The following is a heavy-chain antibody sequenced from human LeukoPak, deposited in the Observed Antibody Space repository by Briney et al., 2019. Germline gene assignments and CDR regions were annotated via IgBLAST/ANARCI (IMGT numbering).Heavy chain of an antibody. CDR2: INSDGSSI. J-gene: IGHJ5*02. CDR3: SGGWFSGNYQDR. D-gene: IGHD1-26*01. Sequence: GGSLRLSCAASGFTFSTYWMHWVRQVPGKGLVWVSRINSDGSSISYADSVKGRFTISRDNAKNTLYLQMNSLRSEDTAVYYCSGGWFSGNYQDRWGQGTLVTVSS. V-gene: IGHV3-74*01. CDR1: GFTFSTYW.